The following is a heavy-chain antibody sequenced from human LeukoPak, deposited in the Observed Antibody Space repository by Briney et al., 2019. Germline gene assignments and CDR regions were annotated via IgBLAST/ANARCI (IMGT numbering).Heavy chain of an antibody. Sequence: GSLRLFFATSGFPFNIYLNSRVRPAPGKGLEWAANIKQDGSEKYYVDSVKGRFIISRDNAKNSLYLQMNSLRAEDTAVYYCARGQWLVLWGQGTLVTVSS. CDR1: GFPFNIYL. D-gene: IGHD6-19*01. J-gene: IGHJ4*02. CDR3: ARGQWLVL. V-gene: IGHV3-7*03. CDR2: IKQDGSEK.